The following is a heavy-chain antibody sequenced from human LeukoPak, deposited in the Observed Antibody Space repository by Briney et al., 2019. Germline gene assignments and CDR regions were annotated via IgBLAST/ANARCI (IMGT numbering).Heavy chain of an antibody. CDR2: INHSGST. CDR1: GGSFSGYY. V-gene: IGHV4-34*01. Sequence: SETLSLTCGVYGGSFSGYYWSWIRQPPGKGLEWIGEINHSGSTNYNPSLKSRVTISVDASKNQFSLKLSSVTAADTAVYYCARAHNDYYDSSGLDYWGQGTLVTVSS. J-gene: IGHJ4*02. CDR3: ARAHNDYYDSSGLDY. D-gene: IGHD3-22*01.